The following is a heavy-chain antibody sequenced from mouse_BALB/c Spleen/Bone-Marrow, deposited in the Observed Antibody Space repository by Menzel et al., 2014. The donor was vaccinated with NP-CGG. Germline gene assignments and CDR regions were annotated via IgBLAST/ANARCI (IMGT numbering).Heavy chain of an antibody. J-gene: IGHJ4*01. CDR1: GFTFSSFG. Sequence: EVQGVESGGGLVQPGGSRKLSCAASGFTFSSFGMHWVRQAPEKGLEWVAYISNGRSTIYYADTVKGRFTISRDNPKNTLFLQMTSLRSEDTAMYYCARKGAMITHYYAMDYWGQGTSVTVSS. CDR3: ARKGAMITHYYAMDY. D-gene: IGHD2-4*01. CDR2: ISNGRSTI. V-gene: IGHV5-17*02.